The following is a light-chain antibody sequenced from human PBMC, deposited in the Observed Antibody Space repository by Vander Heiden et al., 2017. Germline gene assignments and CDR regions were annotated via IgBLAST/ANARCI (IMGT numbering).Light chain of an antibody. CDR3: RHHDNDPSHT. CDR1: QGISSH. Sequence: DIQLTQFPSFLSASVGDSVTITCRASQGISSHSQHKHGVAPQHLVYAASTYQPAGVPRFCGRRCAREVIITISSSLPEDFATYYCRHHDNDPSHTFGQGTNVEIK. CDR2: AAS. V-gene: IGKV1-9*01. J-gene: IGKJ2*01.